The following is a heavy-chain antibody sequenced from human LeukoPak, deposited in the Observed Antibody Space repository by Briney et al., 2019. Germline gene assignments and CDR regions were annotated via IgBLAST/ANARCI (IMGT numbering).Heavy chain of an antibody. D-gene: IGHD2-2*01. CDR1: GGSISSGDDY. V-gene: IGHV4-30-4*08. CDR3: ARDHCSSKSCLIDY. CDR2: IYYSGNT. Sequence: SQTLSLTCTVSGGSISSGDDYWSWIRQPPGKGLEWIGFIYYSGNTYYNPSLKSRVTISVDTSKNQFSLRLNSVTAADTAVYYCARDHCSSKSCLIDYWGQGTLVTVSS. J-gene: IGHJ4*02.